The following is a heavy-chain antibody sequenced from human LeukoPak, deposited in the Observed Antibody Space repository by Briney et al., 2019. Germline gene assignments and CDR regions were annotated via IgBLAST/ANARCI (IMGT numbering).Heavy chain of an antibody. CDR3: ARDRSVASNFNY. J-gene: IGHJ4*02. V-gene: IGHV3-21*01. D-gene: IGHD2-15*01. Sequence: GGSLRLSCAASGFNVSSYSMSWVRQAPGKGLEWVSSISSSSSYIYYADSVKGRFTISRDNAKNSLYLQMNSLRAEDTAVYYCARDRSVASNFNYWGQGTLVTVSS. CDR2: ISSSSSYI. CDR1: GFNVSSYS.